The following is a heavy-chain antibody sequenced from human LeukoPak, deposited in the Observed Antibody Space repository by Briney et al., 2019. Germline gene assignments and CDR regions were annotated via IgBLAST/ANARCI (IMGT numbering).Heavy chain of an antibody. V-gene: IGHV3-7*03. CDR1: GFTFSSYS. D-gene: IGHD2-2*02. CDR3: AREIRYTASAFDY. Sequence: GGSLRLSCAASGFTFSSYSMNWVRQAPGKGLEWVANIKDDGSQKNHVDSVKGRFTISRDNARNSLYLQMNSLRAEDTAVYYCAREIRYTASAFDYWGQGTLVTVSS. J-gene: IGHJ4*02. CDR2: IKDDGSQK.